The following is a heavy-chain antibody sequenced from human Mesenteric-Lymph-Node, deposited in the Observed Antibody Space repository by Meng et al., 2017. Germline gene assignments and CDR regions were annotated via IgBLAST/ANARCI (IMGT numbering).Heavy chain of an antibody. CDR1: GFTFSSYS. J-gene: IGHJ6*02. Sequence: GESLKISCAASGFTFSSYSMNWVRQAPGKGLEWVSSISSSSSYIYYADSVKGRFTISRDNSKNTLYLQMNSLRAEDTAVYYCARVYCSSTSCYAKKPYYYYGMDVWGQGTTVTVSS. V-gene: IGHV3-21*01. D-gene: IGHD2-2*01. CDR3: ARVYCSSTSCYAKKPYYYYGMDV. CDR2: ISSSSSYI.